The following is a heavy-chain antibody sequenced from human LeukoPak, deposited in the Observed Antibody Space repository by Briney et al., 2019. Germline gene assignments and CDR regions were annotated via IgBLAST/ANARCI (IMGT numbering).Heavy chain of an antibody. Sequence: GGSLRLSCAASGFTFSSYSMNWDRQAPGKGLEWVSSISSSSSYIYYADSVKGRFTISRDSAKNSLYLQMNSLRAEDTAVYYCARDFSYYYDSSGYIGDYWGQGTLVTVSS. CDR1: GFTFSSYS. CDR2: ISSSSSYI. CDR3: ARDFSYYYDSSGYIGDY. V-gene: IGHV3-21*01. D-gene: IGHD3-22*01. J-gene: IGHJ4*02.